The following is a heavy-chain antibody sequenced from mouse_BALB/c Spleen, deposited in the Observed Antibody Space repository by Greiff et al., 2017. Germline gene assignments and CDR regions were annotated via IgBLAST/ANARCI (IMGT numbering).Heavy chain of an antibody. V-gene: IGHV5-4*02. CDR2: ISDGGSYT. Sequence: EVRLVGSGGGLVKPGGSLTLSCAASGFTFSDYYMDWVRQTPEKRLEWVATISDGGSYTYYPDSVKGRFTISRDNAKNNLYLQMRSLKSEDTAMYDCARDRERPMDYWGQGTSVTVSS. J-gene: IGHJ4*01. CDR1: GFTFSDYY. CDR3: ARDRERPMDY. D-gene: IGHD3-3*01.